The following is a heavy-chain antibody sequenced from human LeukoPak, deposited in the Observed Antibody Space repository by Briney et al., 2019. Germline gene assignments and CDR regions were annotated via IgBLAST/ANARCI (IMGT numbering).Heavy chain of an antibody. Sequence: GGSLRLSFVGSGFTFSDHFMSWIRQVPGKEPEWLSYINSKGDNILYRDSVKGRFTISRDNAENSLYLQMNSLKAEDTAVYYCATSRVFDYWGQGALVIVSS. CDR3: ATSRVFDY. V-gene: IGHV3-11*04. CDR1: GFTFSDHF. CDR2: INSKGDNI. J-gene: IGHJ4*02.